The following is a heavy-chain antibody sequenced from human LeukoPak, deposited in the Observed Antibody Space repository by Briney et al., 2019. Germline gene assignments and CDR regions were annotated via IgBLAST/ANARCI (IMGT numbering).Heavy chain of an antibody. CDR3: ARARSVDYYGSGSRSVVDY. D-gene: IGHD3-10*01. J-gene: IGHJ4*02. CDR1: GFTFSSYA. CDR2: ISGSGGST. Sequence: GGSLRLSCAASGFTFSSYAMSWVRQAPGKGLEWVSAISGSGGSTYYADSVKGRFTISRDNSKNTLYLQMNSLRAEDTAVYYCARARSVDYYGSGSRSVVDYWGQGTLVTVSS. V-gene: IGHV3-23*01.